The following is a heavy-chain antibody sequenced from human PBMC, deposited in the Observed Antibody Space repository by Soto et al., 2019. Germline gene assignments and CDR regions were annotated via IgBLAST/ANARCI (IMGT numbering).Heavy chain of an antibody. CDR2: IYWDDAK. Sequence: QITLKASGPTLVKPTQTLTLTCTFSGFSLSTSGAGVGWIRQPPGKALEWLALIYWDDAKRYSPSRKSRLTITRDTSTNRAVLTLTNMVPVDTATYYCALRPAYCSGGICYSGFDYWGQGTLVSVSS. CDR3: ALRPAYCSGGICYSGFDY. CDR1: GFSLSTSGAG. D-gene: IGHD2-15*01. J-gene: IGHJ4*02. V-gene: IGHV2-5*02.